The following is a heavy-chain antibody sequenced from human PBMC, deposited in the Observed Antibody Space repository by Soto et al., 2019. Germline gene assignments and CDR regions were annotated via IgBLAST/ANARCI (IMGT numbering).Heavy chain of an antibody. Sequence: GASVKVSCKASGYTFTSYGISWVRQAPGQGLEWMGWISAYNGNTNYAQKLQGRVTMTTDTSTSTAYMGLRSLRSDDTAVYYCARNSGSYYWGAFDIWGQGTMVTVSS. CDR2: ISAYNGNT. V-gene: IGHV1-18*01. CDR1: GYTFTSYG. D-gene: IGHD1-26*01. J-gene: IGHJ3*02. CDR3: ARNSGSYYWGAFDI.